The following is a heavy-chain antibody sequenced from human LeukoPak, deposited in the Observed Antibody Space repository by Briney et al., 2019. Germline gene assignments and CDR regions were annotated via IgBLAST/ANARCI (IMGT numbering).Heavy chain of an antibody. CDR3: ARWRYGDYVGFDY. CDR1: GYTFTSYW. CDR2: IYPGDSDT. J-gene: IGHJ4*02. Sequence: GESLKISCKVSGYTFTSYWIGWVRQMPGKGLEWMGIIYPGDSDTRYSPSFQGQVTISADKSITTAYLQWSSLKASDTAMYYCARWRYGDYVGFDYWGQGTLVTVSS. D-gene: IGHD4-17*01. V-gene: IGHV5-51*01.